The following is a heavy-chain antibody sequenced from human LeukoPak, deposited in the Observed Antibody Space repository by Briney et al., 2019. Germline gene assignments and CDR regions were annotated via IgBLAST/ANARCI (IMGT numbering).Heavy chain of an antibody. CDR3: ARETEDCSGGSCYNDY. V-gene: IGHV1-2*02. Sequence: ASVKVSCKASGYTFTGYYMHWVRQAPGQGLEWMGWINPNSGGTNYAQKFQGRVTMTRDTSISTAYMELSRLRSDDTAVYYCARETEDCSGGSCYNDYWGQGTLVTVSS. CDR1: GYTFTGYY. D-gene: IGHD2-15*01. J-gene: IGHJ4*02. CDR2: INPNSGGT.